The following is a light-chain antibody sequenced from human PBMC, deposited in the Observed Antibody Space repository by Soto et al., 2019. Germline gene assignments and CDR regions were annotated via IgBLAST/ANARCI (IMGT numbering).Light chain of an antibody. J-gene: IGLJ1*01. Sequence: QPVLTQPPSLSGAPGQRVIISCTGSGSNIGAPYDVHWYQHLPGTAPKLLIYGSTNRPSGVPGRFSGSKSGTSASLAITGLQAEDEADYYCQSYDSSLSGYVFGAGTKLTVL. CDR1: GSNIGAPYD. V-gene: IGLV1-40*01. CDR3: QSYDSSLSGYV. CDR2: GST.